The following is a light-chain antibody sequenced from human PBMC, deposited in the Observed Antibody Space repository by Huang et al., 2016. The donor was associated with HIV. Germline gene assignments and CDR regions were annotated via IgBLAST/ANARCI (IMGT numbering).Light chain of an antibody. CDR1: QNIYSW. J-gene: IGKJ1*01. Sequence: DIQMTQSPSTLSASVGDRVTITRRASQNIYSWLAWYQQQPGKAPKLLIHQASNLESGVPSRCNVSRSGTEFNLTISSLQPDDVSTYYCQQYKVYSPPFGQGTKVEVK. CDR3: QQYKVYSPP. V-gene: IGKV1-5*03. CDR2: QAS.